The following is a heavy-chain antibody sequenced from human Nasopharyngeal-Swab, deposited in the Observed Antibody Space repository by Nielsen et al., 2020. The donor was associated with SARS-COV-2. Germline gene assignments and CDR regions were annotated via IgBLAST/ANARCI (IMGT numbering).Heavy chain of an antibody. CDR2: IHKGGGII. Sequence: GGSLRLSCTASGFTFSIYEMNWVRQAPGKGLEWVSYIHKGGGIIYYADSVKGRFTISRDNAKNSLSLQMNNLRVEDTAVYYYARGSKFYYAMDFWGQGTTVTVSS. CDR3: ARGSKFYYAMDF. D-gene: IGHD3-10*01. J-gene: IGHJ6*02. CDR1: GFTFSIYE. V-gene: IGHV3-48*03.